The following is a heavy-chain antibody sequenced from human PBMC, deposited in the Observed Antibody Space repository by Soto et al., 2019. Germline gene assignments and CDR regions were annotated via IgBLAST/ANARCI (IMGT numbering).Heavy chain of an antibody. CDR3: AKGMGSSTLRIDY. CDR1: GFTFSSYA. V-gene: IGHV3-23*01. D-gene: IGHD3-10*01. Sequence: GGSLRLSYAASGFTFSSYAMSWVRQAPGKGLEWVSAISGSGGNTYYADSVKGRFTISRDNSKNTLYLQMNSLRAEDTAVYYCAKGMGSSTLRIDYWGQGTLVTVSS. CDR2: ISGSGGNT. J-gene: IGHJ4*02.